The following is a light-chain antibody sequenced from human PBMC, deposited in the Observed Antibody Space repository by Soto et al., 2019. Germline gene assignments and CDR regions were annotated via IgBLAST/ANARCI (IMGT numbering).Light chain of an antibody. CDR1: NANIGNNF. V-gene: IGLV1-47*02. J-gene: IGLJ1*01. CDR3: VAWDDSLSWLV. CDR2: SND. Sequence: QSVLTQPPSASGTPGQRVTISCSGRNANIGNNFVCWYQQLPGTAPKLLMYSNDQRPSGVPDRFSGSKSGTSASLAISGLRSEDEADYYCVAWDDSLSWLVFGTGTKVTVL.